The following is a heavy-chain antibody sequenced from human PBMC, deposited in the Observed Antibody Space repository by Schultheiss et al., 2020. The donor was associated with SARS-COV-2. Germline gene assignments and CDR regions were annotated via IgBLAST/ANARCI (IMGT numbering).Heavy chain of an antibody. D-gene: IGHD6-13*01. Sequence: GGSLRLSCAASGFTFSSYSMNWVRQAPGKGLEWVSVIYSGGSTYYADSVKGRFTISRDNSKNTLYLQMNSLRAEDTAVYYCAKSVAAAGRDYFDYWGQGTLVTVSS. CDR1: GFTFSSYS. J-gene: IGHJ4*02. CDR3: AKSVAAAGRDYFDY. V-gene: IGHV3-53*01. CDR2: IYSGGST.